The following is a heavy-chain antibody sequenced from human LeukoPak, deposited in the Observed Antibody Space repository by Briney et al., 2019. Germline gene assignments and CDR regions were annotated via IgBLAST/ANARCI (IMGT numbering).Heavy chain of an antibody. V-gene: IGHV3-15*01. CDR2: IKSKSDGGTT. CDR3: TTLLRGVKD. Sequence: PGGSLRLSCAASGFTFSNAWMTWVRQAPGKGPEWVGRIKSKSDGGTTDYAAPVKGRFTISRDDAKNTLFLEMNSLKSEDTAVYYCTTLLRGVKDWGQGTLVTVSS. CDR1: GFTFSNAW. D-gene: IGHD3-10*01. J-gene: IGHJ4*02.